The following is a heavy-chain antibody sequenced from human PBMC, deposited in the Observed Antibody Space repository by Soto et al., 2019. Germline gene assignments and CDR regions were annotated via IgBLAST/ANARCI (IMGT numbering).Heavy chain of an antibody. Sequence: SETLSLTCTVSGGSINSGGYSWTWIRQPPGKGLEWIGFIYHTGTTYYNPSLKSRVTISVDRSKNQFSLKLNSVTAADTAVYYCARRKKYSSGYGRWFDPWGKGTLVTVS. CDR3: ARRKKYSSGYGRWFDP. CDR2: IYHTGTT. J-gene: IGHJ5*02. CDR1: GGSINSGGYS. V-gene: IGHV4-30-2*01. D-gene: IGHD6-19*01.